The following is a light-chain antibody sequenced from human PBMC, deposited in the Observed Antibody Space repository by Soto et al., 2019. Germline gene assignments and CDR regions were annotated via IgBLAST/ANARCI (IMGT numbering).Light chain of an antibody. CDR3: MQALQTPRT. CDR1: QSLLHSNGYNY. J-gene: IGKJ3*01. V-gene: IGKV2-28*01. Sequence: DIVMTQSPLSLPVTPGEPASISCRSSQSLLHSNGYNYLDWYLQKPGQSPQLLIYLGSNRASGVPDRFSGSGSGTDFTLKISRVEAEDVGVFYGMQALQTPRTFCTATKVDIK. CDR2: LGS.